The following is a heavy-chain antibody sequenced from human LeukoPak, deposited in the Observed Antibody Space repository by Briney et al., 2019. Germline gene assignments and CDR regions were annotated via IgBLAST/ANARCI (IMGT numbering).Heavy chain of an antibody. Sequence: ASVKVSCKASGYTFTSYGISWVRQAPGQGLEWMGWINPNSGGTNYAQKFQGRATMTRDTSISTAYMELSRLRSDDTAVYYCARPPRMVRGVLYYFDYWGQGTLVTVSS. CDR3: ARPPRMVRGVLYYFDY. D-gene: IGHD3-10*01. J-gene: IGHJ4*02. V-gene: IGHV1-2*02. CDR1: GYTFTSYG. CDR2: INPNSGGT.